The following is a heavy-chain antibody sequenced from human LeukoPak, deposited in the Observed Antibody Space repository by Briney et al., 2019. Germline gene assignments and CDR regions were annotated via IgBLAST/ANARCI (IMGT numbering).Heavy chain of an antibody. J-gene: IGHJ2*01. CDR3: AKRAGVAAYYYFDL. CDR1: GFTFSSYS. V-gene: IGHV3-21*04. D-gene: IGHD3-22*01. Sequence: GGSLRLSCAASGFTFSSYSMNWVRQAPGKGLEWVSSISSSSSYIYYADSVKGRFTISRDNSKNTLYLQMNSLRADDTAEYYCAKRAGVAAYYYFDLWGRGTLVTVSS. CDR2: ISSSSSYI.